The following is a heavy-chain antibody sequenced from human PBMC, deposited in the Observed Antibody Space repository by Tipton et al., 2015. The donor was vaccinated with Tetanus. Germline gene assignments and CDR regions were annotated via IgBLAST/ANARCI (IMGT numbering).Heavy chain of an antibody. CDR3: ESQTQSIYEDHDESYQN. D-gene: IGHD5/OR15-5a*01. CDR1: GFTFRNYA. J-gene: IGHJ1*01. CDR2: ISFDGNNR. V-gene: IGHV3-30-3*01. Sequence: LSLTCAASGFTFRNYAMHWVRQAPGKGLEWVAVISFDGNNRYCADSVKGRCTDSRNNSKNTQNLQVTNVRDADTAPYYCESQTQSIYEDHDESYQNWGRGILVTVSS.